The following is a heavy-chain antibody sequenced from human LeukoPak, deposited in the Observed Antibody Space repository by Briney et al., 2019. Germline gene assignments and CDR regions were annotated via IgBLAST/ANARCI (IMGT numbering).Heavy chain of an antibody. J-gene: IGHJ4*02. CDR3: ARVGSSWDLVFDY. Sequence: SQTLPLTCTVSGGSISSGDYYWSWIRQPPGKGLEWIGYIYYSGSTYYNPSLKSRVTISVDTSKYQFSLKLSSVTAADTAVYYCARVGSSWDLVFDYWGQGTLVTVSS. CDR2: IYYSGST. CDR1: GGSISSGDYY. D-gene: IGHD6-13*01. V-gene: IGHV4-30-4*01.